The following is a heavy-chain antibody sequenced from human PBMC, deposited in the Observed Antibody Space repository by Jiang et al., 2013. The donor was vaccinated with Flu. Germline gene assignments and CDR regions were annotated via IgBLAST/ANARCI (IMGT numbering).Heavy chain of an antibody. D-gene: IGHD2-15*01. CDR2: PNSGNT. Sequence: PNSGNTGYAQKFQGRVTMTRNTSISTAYMELSSLRSEDTAVYYCSRVVAATHPDYWGQGTLVTVSS. V-gene: IGHV1-8*01. J-gene: IGHJ4*02. CDR3: SRVVAATHPDY.